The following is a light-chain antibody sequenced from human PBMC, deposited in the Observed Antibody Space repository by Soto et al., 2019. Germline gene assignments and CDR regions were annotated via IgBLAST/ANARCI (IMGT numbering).Light chain of an antibody. CDR3: HQYQNWPGT. V-gene: IGKV3-15*01. CDR1: QSVIGN. CDR2: GAS. Sequence: EIVMTQSPATLSVSPGDRATLSCRASQSVIGNLAWYQQSPGQAPRLLIYGASTRATGVPARFSGSGSGTEFTLAIRTLQSEDFAVYYCHQYQNWPGTFGQGTKVDIK. J-gene: IGKJ1*01.